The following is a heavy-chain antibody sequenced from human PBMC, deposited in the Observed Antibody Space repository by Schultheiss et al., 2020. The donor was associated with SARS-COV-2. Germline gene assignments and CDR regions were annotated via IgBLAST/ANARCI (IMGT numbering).Heavy chain of an antibody. Sequence: ASVKVSCKASGYTFTGYYMHWVRQAPGQGLEWMGWINPNSGGTNYAQKLQGRVTITADESTSTAYMELSSLRSEDTAVYYCARDRYDFWSGYVSYWYFDLWGRGTLVTVSS. CDR3: ARDRYDFWSGYVSYWYFDL. CDR1: GYTFTGYY. J-gene: IGHJ2*01. V-gene: IGHV1-2*02. CDR2: INPNSGGT. D-gene: IGHD3-3*01.